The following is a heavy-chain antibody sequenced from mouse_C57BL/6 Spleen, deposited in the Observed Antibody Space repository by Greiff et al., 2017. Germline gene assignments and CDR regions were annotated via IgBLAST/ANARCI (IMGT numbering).Heavy chain of an antibody. D-gene: IGHD2-4*01. V-gene: IGHV5-4*01. J-gene: IGHJ4*01. CDR1: GFTFSSYA. CDR2: ISDGGSYT. CDR3: ARDWYYDYDVGSMDY. Sequence: EVNVVESGGGLVKPGGSLKLSCAASGFTFSSYAMSWVRQTPEKRLEWVATISDGGSYTYYPDNVKGRFTISRDNAKNNLYLQMSHRKSEDTAMYYYARDWYYDYDVGSMDYWGQGTSVTVSS.